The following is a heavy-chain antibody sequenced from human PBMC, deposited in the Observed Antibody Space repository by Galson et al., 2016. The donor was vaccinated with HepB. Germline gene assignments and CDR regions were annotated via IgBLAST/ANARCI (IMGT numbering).Heavy chain of an antibody. J-gene: IGHJ4*02. Sequence: SETLSLTCTVSGGSISSSDYYWGWLRQPPGRGLEWIGSIYYDGSTFHNPSPPSLKSRVTISLDTSKNQFSLKVNSVTAADTAVYFCARDRRFFRNDYWGQGTLVTVSS. CDR2: IYYDGST. V-gene: IGHV4-39*07. CDR3: ARDRRFFRNDY. D-gene: IGHD3-3*01. CDR1: GGSISSSDYY.